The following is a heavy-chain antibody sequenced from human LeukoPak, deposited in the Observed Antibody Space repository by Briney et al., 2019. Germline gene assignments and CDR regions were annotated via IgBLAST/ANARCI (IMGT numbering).Heavy chain of an antibody. CDR1: GFTFSSYW. D-gene: IGHD3-22*01. V-gene: IGHV3-7*01. CDR3: ARSSPGRWDFYDSSGYYYSLDY. J-gene: IGHJ4*02. Sequence: PGGSLRLSCAASGFTFSSYWMSRVRQAPGKGLEGVANIKQDGREKYYEDSVKGRFTISRDNAKNSMYLQMNSLRDEDMAVYYCARSSPGRWDFYDSSGYYYSLDYWGQGTLVTVSS. CDR2: IKQDGREK.